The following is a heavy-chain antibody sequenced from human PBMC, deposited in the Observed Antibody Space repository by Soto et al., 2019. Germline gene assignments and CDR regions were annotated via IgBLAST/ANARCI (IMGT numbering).Heavy chain of an antibody. CDR2: IYSGGST. Sequence: GGSLRLSCAASGFTVSSNYMSWVRQAPGKGLEWVSVIYSGGSTYYADSVKGRFTISRDNSKNTLYLQMNSLRAEDTAVYYCARALPARQQLEYYFDYWGQGTLVTVSS. CDR3: ARALPARQQLEYYFDY. CDR1: GFTVSSNY. V-gene: IGHV3-53*01. D-gene: IGHD6-13*01. J-gene: IGHJ4*02.